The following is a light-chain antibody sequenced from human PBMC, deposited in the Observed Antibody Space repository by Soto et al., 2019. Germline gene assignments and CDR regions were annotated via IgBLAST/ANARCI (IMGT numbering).Light chain of an antibody. CDR1: QSLSSSY. CDR3: QQYRNSPPLT. Sequence: EIVLTQSPGTLSLPPGERATLSCRASQSLSSSYLAWYQQKPGQAPRLLIYGASSRATGIPDRFSGSGSGTDFTLTISRLEPEDFAVYYCQQYRNSPPLTFGGGTKVDIK. CDR2: GAS. V-gene: IGKV3-20*01. J-gene: IGKJ4*01.